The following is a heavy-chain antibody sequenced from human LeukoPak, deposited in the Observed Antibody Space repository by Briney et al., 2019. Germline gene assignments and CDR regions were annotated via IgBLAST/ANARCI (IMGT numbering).Heavy chain of an antibody. J-gene: IGHJ4*02. V-gene: IGHV4-34*01. CDR3: ARGPSRRSDY. Sequence: SETLSLTCAVYGGSFSGYYWSWIRQPPGKGLEWIGEINHSGSTNYNPPLKSRVTISVDTPKNQFSLKLSSVTAADTAVYYCARGPSRRSDYWGQGTLVTVSS. CDR1: GGSFSGYY. D-gene: IGHD2-2*01. CDR2: INHSGST.